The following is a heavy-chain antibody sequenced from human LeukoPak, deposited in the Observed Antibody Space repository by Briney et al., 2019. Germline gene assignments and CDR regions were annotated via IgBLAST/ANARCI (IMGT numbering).Heavy chain of an antibody. CDR3: ARLRSYDYVWGSYRYYYYYMDV. CDR2: IYYSGST. Sequence: SETLSLTCTVSGGSISSYYWSWIRQPPGKGLEWIGYIYYSGSTNYNPSLKSRVTISVDTSKNQFSLKLSSVTAADTAVYYCARLRSYDYVWGSYRYYYYYMDVWGKGTTVTISS. D-gene: IGHD3-16*02. V-gene: IGHV4-59*12. J-gene: IGHJ6*03. CDR1: GGSISSYY.